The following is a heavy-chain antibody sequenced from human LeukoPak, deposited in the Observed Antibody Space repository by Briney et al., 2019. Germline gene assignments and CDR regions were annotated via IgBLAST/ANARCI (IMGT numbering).Heavy chain of an antibody. V-gene: IGHV4-39*07. Sequence: SETLSLTCTVSGGSISSSSYYWGWIRQPPGKGLEWIGSIYYSGSTNYNPSLKSRVTISVDTSKNQFSLKLSSVTAADTAVYYCAKSTAHYYYYYGMDVWGQGTTVTVSS. CDR1: GGSISSSSYY. CDR2: IYYSGST. CDR3: AKSTAHYYYYYGMDV. J-gene: IGHJ6*02. D-gene: IGHD5-18*01.